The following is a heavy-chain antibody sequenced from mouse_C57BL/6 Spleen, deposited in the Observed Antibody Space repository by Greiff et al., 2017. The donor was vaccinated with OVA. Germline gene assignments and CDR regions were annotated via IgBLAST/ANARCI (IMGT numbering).Heavy chain of an antibody. D-gene: IGHD2-10*01. CDR3: ARSTYYGNYDYAMDY. J-gene: IGHJ4*01. CDR1: GYAFSSSW. V-gene: IGHV1-82*01. CDR2: IYPGDGDT. Sequence: LQESGPELVKPGASVKISCKASGYAFSSSWMNWVKQRPGKGLEWIGRIYPGDGDTNYNGKFKGKATLTADKSSSTAYMQLSSLTSEDSAVYFCARSTYYGNYDYAMDYWGQGTSVTVSS.